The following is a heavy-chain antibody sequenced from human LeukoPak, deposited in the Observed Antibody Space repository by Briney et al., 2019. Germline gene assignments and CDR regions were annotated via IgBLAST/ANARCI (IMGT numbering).Heavy chain of an antibody. V-gene: IGHV1-18*01. CDR1: GGTFSSYA. J-gene: IGHJ4*02. CDR3: ARVVTYYDFWSSPPQRGYFDY. D-gene: IGHD3-3*01. Sequence: GASVKVSCKASGGTFSSYAISWVRQAPGQGLEWMGWISVYNGNTNYAQKLQGRVTMTTDTSTSTAYMELRSLRSDDTAVYYCARVVTYYDFWSSPPQRGYFDYWGQGTLVTVSS. CDR2: ISVYNGNT.